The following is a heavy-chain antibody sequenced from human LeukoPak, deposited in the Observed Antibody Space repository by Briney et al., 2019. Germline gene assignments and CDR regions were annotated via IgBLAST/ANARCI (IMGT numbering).Heavy chain of an antibody. CDR1: GGTFSSYA. V-gene: IGHV1-69*05. Sequence: ASVKVSCTASGGTFSSYAISWVRQAPGQGLEWMGGIIPIFGTANYAQKFQGRVTMTRDTSTSTVYMELSSLRSEDTAVYYCARGVNPYPPDAFDIWGQGTMVTVSS. CDR2: IIPIFGTA. CDR3: ARGVNPYPPDAFDI. J-gene: IGHJ3*02.